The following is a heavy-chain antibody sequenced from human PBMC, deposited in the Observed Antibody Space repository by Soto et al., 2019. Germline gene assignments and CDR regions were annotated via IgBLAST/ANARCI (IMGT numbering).Heavy chain of an antibody. CDR1: GGSFSGYY. CDR3: ARGEPVLRYFDWLPQYYYYGMDV. Sequence: SETLSLTCAVYGGSFSGYYWSWIRQPPGKWLEWIGEINHSGSTNYNPSLKSRVTISVDTSKNQFSLKLSSVTAADTAVYYCARGEPVLRYFDWLPQYYYYGMDVWGQGTTVT. D-gene: IGHD3-9*01. J-gene: IGHJ6*02. CDR2: INHSGST. V-gene: IGHV4-34*01.